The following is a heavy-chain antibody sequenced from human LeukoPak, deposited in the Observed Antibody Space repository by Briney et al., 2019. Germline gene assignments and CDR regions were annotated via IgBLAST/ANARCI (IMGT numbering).Heavy chain of an antibody. CDR3: TRGADSFDY. D-gene: IGHD3-22*01. CDR2: IGTAVDT. J-gene: IGHJ4*02. V-gene: IGHV3-13*04. Sequence: PGGSLRLSCAASGFTFSSYDMHWVRQPTGKGLEWVSGIGTAVDTYYPGSVKGRFTISRENAKNSLYLQMNSLRAGDTAVYYCTRGADSFDYWGQGTLVTVSS. CDR1: GFTFSSYD.